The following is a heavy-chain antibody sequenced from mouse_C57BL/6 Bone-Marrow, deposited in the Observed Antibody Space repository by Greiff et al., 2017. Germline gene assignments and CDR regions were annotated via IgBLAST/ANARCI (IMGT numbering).Heavy chain of an antibody. CDR1: GYTFTDYY. V-gene: IGHV1-26*01. CDR2: INPNNGGT. CDR3: ANSYYVDY. Sequence: VQLQQSGPELVKPGASVKISCKASGYTFTDYYMNWVKQSHGKSLEWIGDINPNNGGTSYNQKFKGKATLTVDKSSSTAYMELRSLTSEDSAVYYCANSYYVDYWGQGTTLTVSS. J-gene: IGHJ2*01.